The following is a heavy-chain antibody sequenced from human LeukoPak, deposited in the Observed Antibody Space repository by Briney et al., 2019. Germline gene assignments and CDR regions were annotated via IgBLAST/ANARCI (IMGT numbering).Heavy chain of an antibody. CDR2: IKQDGSEK. Sequence: GGSLRLSCAASGFTFSSYWMSWVRQAPGKGLEWVANIKQDGSEKYYVDSVKGRFTISRDNAKNSLYLQMNSLRAEDTAVYYCARMLVPAAILEGLAYWGQGTLVTVSS. CDR3: ARMLVPAAILEGLAY. CDR1: GFTFSSYW. D-gene: IGHD2-2*02. V-gene: IGHV3-7*01. J-gene: IGHJ4*02.